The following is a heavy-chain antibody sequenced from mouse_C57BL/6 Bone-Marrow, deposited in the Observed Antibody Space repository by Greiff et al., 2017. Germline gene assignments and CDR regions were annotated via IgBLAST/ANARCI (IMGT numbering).Heavy chain of an antibody. V-gene: IGHV5-4*03. D-gene: IGHD1-1*01. Sequence: EVKVVESGGGLVKPGGSLKLSCAASGFTFSSYAMSWVRQTPEKRLEWVATISDGGSYTYYPDNVKGRFTISRDNAKNNLYLQMSHLKSEDTAMDYCARVLYYGLEYWGQGTTLTVSA. J-gene: IGHJ2*01. CDR2: ISDGGSYT. CDR3: ARVLYYGLEY. CDR1: GFTFSSYA.